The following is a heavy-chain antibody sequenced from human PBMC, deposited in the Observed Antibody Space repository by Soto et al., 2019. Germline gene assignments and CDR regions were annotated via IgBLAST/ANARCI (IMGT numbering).Heavy chain of an antibody. CDR3: ATGDTTMALYYFDF. V-gene: IGHV1-24*01. J-gene: IGHJ4*02. CDR2: FDPEQADT. CDR1: GYTRRTELY. D-gene: IGHD5-18*01. Sequence: QVQLVQSGAEVKKPGASVKVSCKFSGYTRRTELYMHWVRQVPGKGLEWMGGFDPEQADTIYAPKFQDRVTMTEDTETDTADMELSSLRSEDTAVYYCATGDTTMALYYFDFWGQGTLITVSS.